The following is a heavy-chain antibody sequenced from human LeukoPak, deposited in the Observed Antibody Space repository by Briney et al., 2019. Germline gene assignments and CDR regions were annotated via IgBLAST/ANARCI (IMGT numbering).Heavy chain of an antibody. CDR3: ARGVFIGYCSGGSCSEQNNWFDP. Sequence: GASVKVSCKASGYTFTSYDINWVRQATGQGLEWMGWMNPNSGNTGYAQKFQGRVTITRNTSISTAYMELSSLRSEDTAVYYCARGVFIGYCSGGSCSEQNNWFDPWGQGTLVTVSS. J-gene: IGHJ5*02. CDR1: GYTFTSYD. CDR2: MNPNSGNT. V-gene: IGHV1-8*03. D-gene: IGHD2-15*01.